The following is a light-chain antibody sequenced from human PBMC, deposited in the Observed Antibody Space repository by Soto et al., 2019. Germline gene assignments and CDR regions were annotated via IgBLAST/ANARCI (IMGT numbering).Light chain of an antibody. CDR3: SSYTSSSTLV. CDR2: EVS. CDR1: SSDVGGYNY. V-gene: IGLV2-14*01. J-gene: IGLJ1*01. Sequence: QSALTQPASLSWSPGQAITISCTVTSSDVGGYNYVSWYQQHPGKAPKLMIYEVSNRPSGVSNRFSGSKSGNTASLTISGLQAEDEADYYCSSYTSSSTLVFGTGTKVTVL.